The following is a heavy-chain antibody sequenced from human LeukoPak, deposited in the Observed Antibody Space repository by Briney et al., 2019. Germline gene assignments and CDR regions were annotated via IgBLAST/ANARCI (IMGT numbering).Heavy chain of an antibody. CDR1: GFNFDIAW. CDR3: ARDLEMATIDFDY. D-gene: IGHD5-24*01. CDR2: ISHDGSNK. Sequence: GGSLRLSCAASGFNFDIAWMTWVRQAPGKGLEWVAVISHDGSNKYYADSVKGRFTISRDNSKNTLYLQMNSLRAEDTAVYYCARDLEMATIDFDYWGQGTLVTVSS. V-gene: IGHV3-30*03. J-gene: IGHJ4*02.